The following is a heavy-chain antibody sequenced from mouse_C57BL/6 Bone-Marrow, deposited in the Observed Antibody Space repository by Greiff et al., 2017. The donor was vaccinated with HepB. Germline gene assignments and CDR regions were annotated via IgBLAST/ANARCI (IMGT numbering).Heavy chain of an antibody. CDR3: ARATVVEDWFAY. V-gene: IGHV1-82*01. Sequence: VQLQQSGPELVKPGASVKISCKASGYAFSSSWMNWVKPRPGKGLEWIGRIYPGDGDTNNNGKFKGKATLTADKSSSTAYMQLSSLTSEDSAVYFWARATVVEDWFAYWGQGTLVTVSA. D-gene: IGHD1-1*01. CDR1: GYAFSSSW. J-gene: IGHJ3*01. CDR2: IYPGDGDT.